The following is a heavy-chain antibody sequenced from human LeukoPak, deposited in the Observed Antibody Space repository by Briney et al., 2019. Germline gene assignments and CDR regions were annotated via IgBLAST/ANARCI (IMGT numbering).Heavy chain of an antibody. V-gene: IGHV4-34*01. CDR2: INHSGST. CDR1: GGSISSYY. CDR3: ARQVRRYYGSGSYTNYYYYYMDV. Sequence: PSETLSLTCSVSGGSISSYYWSWIRQPPGKGLEWIGEINHSGSTNYNPSLKSRVTISVDTSKNQFSLKLSSVTAADTAVYYCARQVRRYYGSGSYTNYYYYYMDVWGKGTTVTVSS. J-gene: IGHJ6*03. D-gene: IGHD3-10*01.